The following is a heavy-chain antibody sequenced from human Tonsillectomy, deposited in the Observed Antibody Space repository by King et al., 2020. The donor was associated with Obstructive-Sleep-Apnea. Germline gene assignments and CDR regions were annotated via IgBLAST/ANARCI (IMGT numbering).Heavy chain of an antibody. J-gene: IGHJ4*02. Sequence: QLQESGPGLVKPSETLSLTCTVSGCSISSSSYYWGWIRQPPGKRLEWLVSIYYTGRTWYNPSLKRRVTISVDTSKNQFSLKLNAVTAADTAVYYCGGIVVVSTYFDYWGQGTLVTVSS. D-gene: IGHD3-22*01. V-gene: IGHV4-39*07. CDR2: IYYTGRT. CDR1: GCSISSSSYY. CDR3: GGIVVVSTYFDY.